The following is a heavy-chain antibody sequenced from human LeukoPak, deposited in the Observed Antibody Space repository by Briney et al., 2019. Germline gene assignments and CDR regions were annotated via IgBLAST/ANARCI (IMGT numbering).Heavy chain of an antibody. CDR1: GGSISSSSYY. CDR2: IYYSGST. CDR3: ARDSGEIYDS. D-gene: IGHD3-3*01. Sequence: SETLSLTCTVSGGSISSSSYYWGWIRQPPGKGLEWIGSIYYSGSTYYNPSLKSRVTISVDTSKNQFSLKLSSVTAADTAVYYCARDSGEIYDSWGQGTLVTVSS. J-gene: IGHJ4*02. V-gene: IGHV4-39*02.